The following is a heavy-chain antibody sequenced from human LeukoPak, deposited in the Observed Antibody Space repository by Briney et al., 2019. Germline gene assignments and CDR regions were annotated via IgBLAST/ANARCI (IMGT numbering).Heavy chain of an antibody. J-gene: IGHJ4*02. CDR2: INQDGSEK. CDR1: GGSISDYY. D-gene: IGHD4-11*01. V-gene: IGHV3-7*02. CDR3: ASVTTITTGVHHFDY. Sequence: ETLSLTCTVSGGSISDYYWSWVRQAPGKGLEWVANINQDGSEKYFVDSLKGRFTISRDNAKNSLYLQMDSLRVEDTAVYYCASVTTITTGVHHFDYWGQGTLVTVSS.